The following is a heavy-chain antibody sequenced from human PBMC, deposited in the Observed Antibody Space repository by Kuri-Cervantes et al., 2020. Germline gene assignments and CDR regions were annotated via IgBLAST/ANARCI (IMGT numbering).Heavy chain of an antibody. Sequence: GGSLRLSCAASGFTFSSYWMSWVRQAPGKGLEWVANIKQDGSEKYYVDSMKGRFTISRDNAKNSVYLQMNSLRAEDTAMYYCARDQGRNCTTTDCSLYTWGQGTLVTVSS. D-gene: IGHD2-2*01. J-gene: IGHJ5*02. CDR1: GFTFSSYW. CDR2: IKQDGSEK. CDR3: ARDQGRNCTTTDCSLYT. V-gene: IGHV3-7*01.